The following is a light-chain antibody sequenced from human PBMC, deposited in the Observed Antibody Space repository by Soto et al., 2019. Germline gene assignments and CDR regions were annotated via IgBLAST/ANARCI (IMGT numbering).Light chain of an antibody. V-gene: IGKV1-39*01. CDR3: QQGHSMPFT. J-gene: IGKJ3*01. CDR1: QSITNS. Sequence: DIQMTQSPSSLSASVGDRVTITCRASQSITNSLNWYQHKPGKAPTLVVYAASSLQSGVPSRFSGSGSGTDFTLTISSLQPKDFATYFCQQGHSMPFTFGPGTKVDIK. CDR2: AAS.